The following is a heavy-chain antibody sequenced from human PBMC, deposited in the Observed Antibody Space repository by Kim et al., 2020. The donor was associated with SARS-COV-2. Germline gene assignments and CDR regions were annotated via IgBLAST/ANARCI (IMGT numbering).Heavy chain of an antibody. V-gene: IGHV4-34*01. J-gene: IGHJ4*02. CDR2: INHSGST. CDR3: ARGRYYDILTGYGTYYFDY. Sequence: SETLSRTCAVYGGSFSGYYWSWIRQPPGKGLEWIGEINHSGSTNYNPSLKSRVTISVDTSKNQFSLKLSSVTAADTAVYYCARGRYYDILTGYGTYYFDYWGQGTLVTVSS. D-gene: IGHD3-9*01. CDR1: GGSFSGYY.